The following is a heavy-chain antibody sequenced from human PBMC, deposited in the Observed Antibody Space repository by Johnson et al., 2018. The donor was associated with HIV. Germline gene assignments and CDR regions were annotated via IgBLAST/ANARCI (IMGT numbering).Heavy chain of an antibody. CDR2: ISGSGGCT. V-gene: IGHV3-23*04. D-gene: IGHD6-6*01. CDR3: AAAEYDAFDI. J-gene: IGHJ3*02. Sequence: VQLVESGGGVVRPGGSLRISCAASGFTFDDYGMSWVRQAPGTGLEWVSAISGSGGCTHYADSVKGRFTISRDNSKNTLYLQMNSLRAEDTAVYYCAAAEYDAFDIWGQGTMVTVSS. CDR1: GFTFDDYG.